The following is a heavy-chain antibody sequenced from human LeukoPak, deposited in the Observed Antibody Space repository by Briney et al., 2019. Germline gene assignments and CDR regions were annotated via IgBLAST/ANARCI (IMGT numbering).Heavy chain of an antibody. J-gene: IGHJ6*03. Sequence: GGSLRLSCAASGFTSNNYNMNWVRQAPGKGLEWGSSISSRSSSVYYADSLKGRFTISRDNAKNSLYLQMNSLRAEDPALYYCAKGASMGYSGYDLLDYHYMDVWGKGTTVTVSS. D-gene: IGHD5-12*01. V-gene: IGHV3-21*04. CDR3: AKGASMGYSGYDLLDYHYMDV. CDR2: ISSRSSSV. CDR1: GFTSNNYN.